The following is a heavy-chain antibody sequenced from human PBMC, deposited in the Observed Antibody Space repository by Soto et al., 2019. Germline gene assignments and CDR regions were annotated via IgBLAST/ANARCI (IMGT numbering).Heavy chain of an antibody. D-gene: IGHD2-2*01. J-gene: IGHJ3*02. CDR2: ISGSGGST. Sequence: GGSLRLSCAASGFTFSNFAMSWVRQAPGKGLDWVSAISGSGGSTNYADSVKGRFTISRDNSKNTLYLQMNSLRAEDTAVYYCAKDIVVVPGGAFDIWGQGTMVTVSS. CDR3: AKDIVVVPGGAFDI. V-gene: IGHV3-23*01. CDR1: GFTFSNFA.